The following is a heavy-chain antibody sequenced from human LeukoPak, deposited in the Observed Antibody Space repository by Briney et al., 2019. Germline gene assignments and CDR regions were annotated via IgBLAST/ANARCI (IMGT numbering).Heavy chain of an antibody. V-gene: IGHV3-21*01. CDR1: GFTFSSYS. Sequence: VGSLRLSCAASGFTFSSYSMNWVRQAPGKGLEWVSSISSSSSYIYYADSVKGRFTISRDNAKSSLYLQMNSLRAEDTAVYFCARGEGWYFDYGGQATSATVSS. CDR3: ARGEGWYFDY. J-gene: IGHJ4*02. D-gene: IGHD6-19*01. CDR2: ISSSSSYI.